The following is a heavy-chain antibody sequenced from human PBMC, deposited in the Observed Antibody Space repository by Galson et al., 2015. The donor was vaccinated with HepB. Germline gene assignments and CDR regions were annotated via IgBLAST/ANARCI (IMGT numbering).Heavy chain of an antibody. D-gene: IGHD6-19*01. V-gene: IGHV3-30*04. Sequence: SLRLSCAASGFTFSSYAMHWVRQAPGKGLEWVAVISYDGSNKYYADSVKGRFTISRDNSKNTLYLQMNSLSAEDTAVYYCAREQWLVQDYWGQGTLVTVSS. CDR3: AREQWLVQDY. J-gene: IGHJ4*02. CDR2: ISYDGSNK. CDR1: GFTFSSYA.